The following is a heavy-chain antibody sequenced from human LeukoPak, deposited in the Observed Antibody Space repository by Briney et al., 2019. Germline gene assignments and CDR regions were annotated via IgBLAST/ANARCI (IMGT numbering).Heavy chain of an antibody. V-gene: IGHV3-30*18. CDR2: ISYDGSNK. J-gene: IGHJ4*02. D-gene: IGHD3-10*01. CDR3: AKDLNGLLWFGELLTSPFDY. Sequence: GGSLRLSCAASGFTFSTYGMHWVRQAPGKGLEGVAVISYDGSNKYYADSVKGRFTISRDNSKNTLYLQMNSLRAEDTAVYYCAKDLNGLLWFGELLTSPFDYWGQGTLVTVSS. CDR1: GFTFSTYG.